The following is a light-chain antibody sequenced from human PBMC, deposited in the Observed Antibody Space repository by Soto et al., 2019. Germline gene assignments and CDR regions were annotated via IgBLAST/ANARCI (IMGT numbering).Light chain of an antibody. CDR1: QSISSY. Sequence: IQLTQSPSTLSASVGDRVTITCRASQSISSYLNWYQQKPGNAPKFLIYDASTLQSGVPSRFSGSGSGTEFTLTISSLQPDDSATYYCQQYKSRRTFDQGTKVDIK. J-gene: IGKJ1*01. CDR2: DAS. CDR3: QQYKSRRT. V-gene: IGKV1-5*01.